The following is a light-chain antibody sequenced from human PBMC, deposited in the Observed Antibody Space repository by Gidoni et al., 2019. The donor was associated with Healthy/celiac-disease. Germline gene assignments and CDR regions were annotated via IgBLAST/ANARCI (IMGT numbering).Light chain of an antibody. V-gene: IGKV2-28*01. J-gene: IGKJ3*01. CDR1: QSLLHSNGYHY. Sequence: DIVMTQSPLSLPVTPGEPASISCRSSQSLLHSNGYHYLEWYLQKPVQSPQLLICLGSNRASGVPDRFSGSGSGTDFTLKISRVEAEDVGVYFCMQALQTPLTFGPGTKVDIK. CDR3: MQALQTPLT. CDR2: LGS.